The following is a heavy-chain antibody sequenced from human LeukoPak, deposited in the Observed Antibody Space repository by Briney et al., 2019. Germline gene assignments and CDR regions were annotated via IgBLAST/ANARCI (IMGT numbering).Heavy chain of an antibody. CDR2: IIPIFGTA. J-gene: IGHJ4*02. V-gene: IGHV1-69*01. CDR3: ARGVVAAATEYYFDY. CDR1: GGTFSSYA. D-gene: IGHD2-15*01. Sequence: ATVKVSCKASGGTFSSYAISWVRQAPGQGHELMGGIIPIFGTANYAQKFQGRVTITADESTSTAYMELSSLRSEDTAVYYCARGVVAAATEYYFDYWGQGTLVTVSS.